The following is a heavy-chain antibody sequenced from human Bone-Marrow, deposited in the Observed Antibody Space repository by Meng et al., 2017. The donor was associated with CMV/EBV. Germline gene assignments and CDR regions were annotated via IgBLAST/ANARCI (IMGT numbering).Heavy chain of an antibody. CDR1: GFSFNTYW. V-gene: IGHV3-7*01. CDR2: IKQDGSQK. CDR3: ARVLQLGWFDP. D-gene: IGHD6-6*01. Sequence: GGSLRLSCAASGFSFNTYWMSWVRQAPGKGLEWVANIKQDGSQKYYVDSLKGRFTISRENAQNSLYLQMSSLRVEDTAVYYCARVLQLGWFDPWGQGTQVTVSS. J-gene: IGHJ5*02.